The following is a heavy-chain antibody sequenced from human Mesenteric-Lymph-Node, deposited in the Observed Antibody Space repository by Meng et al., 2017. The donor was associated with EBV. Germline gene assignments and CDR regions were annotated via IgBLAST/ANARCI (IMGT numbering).Heavy chain of an antibody. CDR1: GDSVSSSSAA. CDR3: ARGATSVFDL. J-gene: IGHJ2*01. V-gene: IGHV6-1*01. Sequence: QVQLQQSGPGLVKPSXXLSLTXVISGDSVSSSSAAWTWIRQSPSRGLEWLGRTYYRSKWHNDYVVFVKSRITINPDTSKNQFSLQLNSVTPEDTAVYYCARGATSVFDLWGRGTLGTVSS. CDR2: TYYRSKWHN.